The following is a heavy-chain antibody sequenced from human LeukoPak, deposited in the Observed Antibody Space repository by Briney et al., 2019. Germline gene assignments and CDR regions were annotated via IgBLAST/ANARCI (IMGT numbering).Heavy chain of an antibody. CDR2: IYYSGGT. J-gene: IGHJ4*02. D-gene: IGHD6-19*01. CDR1: GGSISSYY. Sequence: SETLSLTCTVSGGSISSYYWGWIRQPPGKSLEWIGSIYYSGGTYYNPSLESRVTISIDTSKNQFSLKLSSVTAADTAFYHCARVTIPVAGRFDCWGQGTLVIVSS. CDR3: ARVTIPVAGRFDC. V-gene: IGHV4-39*07.